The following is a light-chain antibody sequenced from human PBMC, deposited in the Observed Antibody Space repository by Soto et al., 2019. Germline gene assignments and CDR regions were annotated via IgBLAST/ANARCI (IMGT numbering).Light chain of an antibody. J-gene: IGKJ4*01. CDR1: QSVSNN. Sequence: EIVMTQSPATLSVSPGERATLSCRASQSVSNNVAWYQQKPGQAPRLLIYHAATRATCIPARFSGSGSGTEVTLTISSLQSEDFAVYYCQQYNEWPLTFGGGTKVEIK. V-gene: IGKV3-15*01. CDR2: HAA. CDR3: QQYNEWPLT.